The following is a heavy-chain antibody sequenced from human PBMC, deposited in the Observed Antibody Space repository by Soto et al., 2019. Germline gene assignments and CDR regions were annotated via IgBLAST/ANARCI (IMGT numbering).Heavy chain of an antibody. V-gene: IGHV1-18*01. CDR3: ARGGTPIDY. J-gene: IGHJ4*02. CDR1: GYTITNFG. D-gene: IGHD1-26*01. CDR2: ISAYNGNT. Sequence: QVKLVQSGAEVKKPAASVKVSCKASGYTITNFGISWVRQSPGQGLEWMGGISAYNGNTNYAQNFQGRVTMTTDTARSKAYMELRSLRSDDTAVYYFARGGTPIDYWGQGNLVTVSS.